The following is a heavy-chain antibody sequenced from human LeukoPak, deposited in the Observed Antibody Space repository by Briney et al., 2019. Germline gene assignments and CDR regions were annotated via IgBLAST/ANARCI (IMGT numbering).Heavy chain of an antibody. D-gene: IGHD6-6*01. CDR3: ARDFSSSSTVYYYYYMDV. J-gene: IGHJ6*03. Sequence: SETLSLTCTVSGGSISSRPYYWGWVRQPPGKGLEWIGTISYSGTTYYSPSLKSRVTISLDTSKNQFSLKLSSVTAADTAIYYCARDFSSSSTVYYYYYMDVWGKGTTVTISS. CDR2: ISYSGTT. V-gene: IGHV4-39*07. CDR1: GGSISSRPYY.